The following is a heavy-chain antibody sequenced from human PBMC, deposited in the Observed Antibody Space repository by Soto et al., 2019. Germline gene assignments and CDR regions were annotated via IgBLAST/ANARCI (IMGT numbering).Heavy chain of an antibody. V-gene: IGHV3-15*01. CDR3: TTDPLPWFGYSFGP. D-gene: IGHD3-10*01. CDR2: IKSKTDGGTT. J-gene: IGHJ4*02. Sequence: GGSLRLSCAASGFTFSNAWMSWVRQAPGKGLEWVGRIKSKTDGGTTDYAAPVKGRFTISRDDSKNTLYLQMNSLKTEDTAVYYCTTDPLPWFGYSFGPWGQGTLVTVSS. CDR1: GFTFSNAW.